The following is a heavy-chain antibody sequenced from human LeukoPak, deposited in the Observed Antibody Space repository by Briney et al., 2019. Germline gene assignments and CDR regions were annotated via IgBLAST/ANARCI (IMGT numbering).Heavy chain of an antibody. CDR1: GGSVSSGSYY. Sequence: PSETLSLTRTVSGGSVSSGSYYWSWIRQPPGKGLEWIGYIYYSGSTNYSPSLKSRVTISVDTSKNQFSLKLTSVTAADTAVYYCASVRSGRYYFDYWGQGTLVTVSS. D-gene: IGHD5-24*01. J-gene: IGHJ4*02. CDR2: IYYSGST. CDR3: ASVRSGRYYFDY. V-gene: IGHV4-61*01.